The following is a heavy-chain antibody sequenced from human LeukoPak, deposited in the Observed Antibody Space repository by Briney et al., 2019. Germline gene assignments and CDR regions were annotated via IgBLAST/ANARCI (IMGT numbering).Heavy chain of an antibody. J-gene: IGHJ4*02. CDR3: AGLKNYGDYGY. V-gene: IGHV1-18*01. D-gene: IGHD4-17*01. CDR2: IYSYNGNT. CDR1: GYTFTSYG. Sequence: ASVKVSCKASGYTFTSYGISWVRQAPGQGLEWMGWIYSYNGNTNYAQKFQGRVTMTTDTSTSIAYMELRSLTSDDTAVYYCAGLKNYGDYGYWGQGTLVTVSS.